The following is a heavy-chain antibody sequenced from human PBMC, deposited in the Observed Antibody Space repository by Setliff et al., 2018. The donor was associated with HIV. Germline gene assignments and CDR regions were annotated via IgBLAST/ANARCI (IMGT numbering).Heavy chain of an antibody. CDR1: GGSFSGYY. J-gene: IGHJ5*02. D-gene: IGHD1-26*01. CDR2: INHSGST. CDR3: AKVVGALRADWFDP. Sequence: SETLSLTCAVYGGSFSGYYWSWIRQPPGKGLEWIGEINHSGSTNYNPSLKSRVTISVDTSKNQSSLKLSSVTAADTAVYYCAKVVGALRADWFDPWGQGTLGTVS. V-gene: IGHV4-34*01.